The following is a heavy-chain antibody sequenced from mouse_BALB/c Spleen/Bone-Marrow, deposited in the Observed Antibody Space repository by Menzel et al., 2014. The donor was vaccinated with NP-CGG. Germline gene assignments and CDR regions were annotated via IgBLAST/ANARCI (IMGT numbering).Heavy chain of an antibody. J-gene: IGHJ3*01. Sequence: QVQLKQSGAELVKPGASVKLSCKASGYTFTSYWMHWVKQRPGQGLEWIGEIDPSDSYTNYNQKFKGKATLTVDKSSSTAYMQLSSLTSEDSAVYYCARYSGYFPWFAYWGQGTLVTVSA. D-gene: IGHD2-3*01. CDR2: IDPSDSYT. CDR3: ARYSGYFPWFAY. CDR1: GYTFTSYW. V-gene: IGHV1-69*02.